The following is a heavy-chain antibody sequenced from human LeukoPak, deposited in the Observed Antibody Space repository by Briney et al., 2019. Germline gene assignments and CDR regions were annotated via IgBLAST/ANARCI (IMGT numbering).Heavy chain of an antibody. J-gene: IGHJ4*02. CDR1: GFSISNYA. Sequence: GGSLRLSCEASGFSISNYAIHWLRQAPGKGLEWVAVISNDGSIKYYAGSVRGRFTISRDNSKNTLYLQMNRLRAEDTAVYYCARDGNDSSGYFFYYFDYWGQGTLVTVSS. V-gene: IGHV3-30-3*01. CDR2: ISNDGSIK. CDR3: ARDGNDSSGYFFYYFDY. D-gene: IGHD3-22*01.